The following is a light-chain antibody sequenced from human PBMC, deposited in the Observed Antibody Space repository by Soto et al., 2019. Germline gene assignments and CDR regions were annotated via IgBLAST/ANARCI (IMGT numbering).Light chain of an antibody. V-gene: IGKV3D-20*01. CDR2: DAS. Sequence: EIVLTQSPATLSLSPGERATLYCGASQFVSTNYVAWYQQKPGLAPRLLIYDASRRATGISDRFSGSGSGTDFTLTISRLEPEDFAVYYCQQYGSSPSFGKGTKVDIK. J-gene: IGKJ1*01. CDR1: QFVSTNY. CDR3: QQYGSSPS.